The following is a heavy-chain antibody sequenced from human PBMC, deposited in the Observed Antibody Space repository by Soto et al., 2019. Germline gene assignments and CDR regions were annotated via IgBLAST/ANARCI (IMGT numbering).Heavy chain of an antibody. Sequence: PRGSLVLSCVASVFTFSSNGMHWVRQAPGKGLEWVTFISYDGSYKYYADSVKGRFTISRDNSKNTLYLQMNTLRPEDMAVYYCASKHHYNYGVDVWGQGTTVTVSS. CDR2: ISYDGSYK. J-gene: IGHJ6*01. CDR1: VFTFSSNG. V-gene: IGHV3-30*03. CDR3: ASKHHYNYGVDV.